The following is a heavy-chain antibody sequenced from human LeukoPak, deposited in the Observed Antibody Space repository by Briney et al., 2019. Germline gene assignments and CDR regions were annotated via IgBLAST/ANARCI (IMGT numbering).Heavy chain of an antibody. CDR2: ISWNSGSI. Sequence: GRSLRLSCAASGFTFDDYAMHWVRQAPGKGLEWVSGISWNSGSIGYADSVKGRFTISRDNAKNSLYLQMNSLRAEDTALYYCAKFSGPDAFDIWGQGTMVTVAS. CDR3: AKFSGPDAFDI. V-gene: IGHV3-9*01. D-gene: IGHD6-19*01. J-gene: IGHJ3*02. CDR1: GFTFDDYA.